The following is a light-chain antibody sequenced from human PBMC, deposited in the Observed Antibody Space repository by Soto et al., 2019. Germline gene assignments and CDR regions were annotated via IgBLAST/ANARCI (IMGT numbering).Light chain of an antibody. V-gene: IGKV3-11*01. J-gene: IGKJ5*01. CDR2: DAS. CDR1: ESISSY. CDR3: QQRSDWPRVT. Sequence: EIVLTQSPATLPLSPGERATLSCRASESISSYLAWYQQKPGQAPRLLIYDASNRATGVPARFSGSGSGTDFTLTIRSLEPEDFAVYYCQQRSDWPRVTFGQGTRLEIK.